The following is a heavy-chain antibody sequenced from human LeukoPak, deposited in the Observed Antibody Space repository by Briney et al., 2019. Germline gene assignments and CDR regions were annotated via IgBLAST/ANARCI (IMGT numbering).Heavy chain of an antibody. CDR3: AKRSGSYGPLFDY. V-gene: IGHV3-11*04. J-gene: IGHJ4*02. CDR2: ISSSGTTT. D-gene: IGHD5-18*01. Sequence: GGSLRLSCATSGFTFSDYYMSWIRQAPGKGLEWVSYISSSGTTTYYADSVKGRFTISRDNAKNSLYLQMNSLRAEDTAVYYCAKRSGSYGPLFDYWGQGTLVTVSS. CDR1: GFTFSDYY.